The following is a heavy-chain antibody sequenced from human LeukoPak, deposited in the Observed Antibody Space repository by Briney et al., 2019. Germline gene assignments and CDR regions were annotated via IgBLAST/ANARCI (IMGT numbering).Heavy chain of an antibody. CDR3: AMPGYYDFWSGYRGYYYYGMDV. Sequence: SETLSLTCTVSGGSISSSSYYWGWIRQPPGKGLEWIGSIYYSGSTYYNPSLKSRVTISVDTSKNQFSLKLGSVTAADTAVYYCAMPGYYDFWSGYRGYYYYGMDVWGQGTTVTVSS. CDR1: GGSISSSSYY. D-gene: IGHD3-3*01. V-gene: IGHV4-39*01. CDR2: IYYSGST. J-gene: IGHJ6*02.